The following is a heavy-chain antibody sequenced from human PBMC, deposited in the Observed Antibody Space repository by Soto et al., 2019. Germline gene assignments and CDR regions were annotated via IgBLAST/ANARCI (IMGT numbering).Heavy chain of an antibody. D-gene: IGHD3-22*01. Sequence: PGGSLRLSCGASGFPFSSYAMTWVRQAPGKGLEWISSISSSAGSTYYADSVKGRFTISRDNSKNTLFLEMNSLRAEDTATYYCAKKASPSYYYDSTTYYIDFWGQGALVTVSS. V-gene: IGHV3-23*01. CDR1: GFPFSSYA. J-gene: IGHJ4*02. CDR2: ISSSAGST. CDR3: AKKASPSYYYDSTTYYIDF.